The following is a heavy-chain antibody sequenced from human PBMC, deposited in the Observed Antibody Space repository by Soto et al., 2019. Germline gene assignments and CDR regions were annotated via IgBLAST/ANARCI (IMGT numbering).Heavy chain of an antibody. CDR1: GFTVSSNY. V-gene: IGHV3-66*01. CDR3: ATSEEPPAFAI. J-gene: IGHJ3*02. CDR2: IYSGGTT. Sequence: GGSLRLSCTASGFTVSSNYMSWVRQAPGRGLEWVSVIYSGGTTYYSGSVKGRFSISRDNSKNTPWGQMNSRTPESTAVMYCATSEEPPAFAIWGQGTMVPVS. D-gene: IGHD1-1*01.